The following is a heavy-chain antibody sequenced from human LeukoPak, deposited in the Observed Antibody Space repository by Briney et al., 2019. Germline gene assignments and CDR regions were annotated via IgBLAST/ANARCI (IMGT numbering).Heavy chain of an antibody. Sequence: SVKVSCKASGGTFSSYAISWVRQAPGQGLEWMGAIIPIFGTANYAQKFQGRVTITADESTSTAYMELSSLRSEDTAVYYCAREIHSGYNPGRYPFDYWGQGTLVTVSS. V-gene: IGHV1-69*13. J-gene: IGHJ4*02. CDR1: GGTFSSYA. CDR2: IIPIFGTA. D-gene: IGHD5-12*01. CDR3: AREIHSGYNPGRYPFDY.